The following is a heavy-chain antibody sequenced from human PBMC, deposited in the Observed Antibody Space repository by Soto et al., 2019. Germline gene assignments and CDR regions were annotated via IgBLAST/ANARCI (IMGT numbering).Heavy chain of an antibody. Sequence: PSETLSLTCTFSGGSISSSSYYWGWIRQPPGKGLEWIGSIYYSGSTYYNPSLKSRVTISVDTSKNQFSLKLSSVTAADTAVYYCARTYCGGDCYSHYYYYYGMDVWGQGTTVTVSS. CDR1: GGSISSSSYY. D-gene: IGHD2-21*02. CDR2: IYYSGST. J-gene: IGHJ6*02. CDR3: ARTYCGGDCYSHYYYYYGMDV. V-gene: IGHV4-39*01.